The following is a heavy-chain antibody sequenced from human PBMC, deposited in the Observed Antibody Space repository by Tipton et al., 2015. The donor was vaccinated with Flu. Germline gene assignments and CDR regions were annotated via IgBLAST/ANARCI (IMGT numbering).Heavy chain of an antibody. CDR1: GYSISSGYY. V-gene: IGHV4-38-2*02. CDR2: IFHSGNT. Sequence: TLSLTCAVSGYSISSGYYWGWIRQPPGKGLEWIGNIFHSGNTYHNPSLKSRVTISVDTSKNQFSLKLRSVTAADTAVYYCARDAGSYYLDYWGQGTLVTVSS. D-gene: IGHD1-26*01. J-gene: IGHJ4*02. CDR3: ARDAGSYYLDY.